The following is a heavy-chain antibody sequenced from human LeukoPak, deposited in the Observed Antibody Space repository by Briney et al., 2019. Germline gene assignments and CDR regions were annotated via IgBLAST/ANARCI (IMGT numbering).Heavy chain of an antibody. CDR1: GFTFSSSA. J-gene: IGHJ3*02. CDR3: AKDPPSVVANAFHI. V-gene: IGHV3-23*01. Sequence: PGGSLRLSCAASGFTFSSSAMTWVRQAPGKGLEWVTAISCSGGTTYYADSVKGRFPIPRDSSKNTLYLQIDSLRADYTAVYSCAKDPPSVVANAFHIWGEGTMVTVSS. D-gene: IGHD5-12*01. CDR2: ISCSGGTT.